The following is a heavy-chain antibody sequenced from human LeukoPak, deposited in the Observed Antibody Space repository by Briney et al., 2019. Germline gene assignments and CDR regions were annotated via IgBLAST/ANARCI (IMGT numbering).Heavy chain of an antibody. J-gene: IGHJ6*02. CDR1: GYRFTSYW. V-gene: IGHV5-51*01. CDR2: IYPGDSDT. D-gene: IGHD6-13*01. CDR3: ARAPSYSSSWPYGMDV. Sequence: GESLKISCKGSGYRFTSYWVGWVRQMPGKGLEWMGIIYPGDSDTKYSPSFQGQVTISVDNSISTAYLQWGSLKASDTAMYYCARAPSYSSSWPYGMDVWGQGTTVTVSS.